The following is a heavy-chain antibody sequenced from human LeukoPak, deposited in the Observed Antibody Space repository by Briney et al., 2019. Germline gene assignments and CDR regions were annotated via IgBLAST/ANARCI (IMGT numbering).Heavy chain of an antibody. V-gene: IGHV3-64*01. Sequence: GGSLRLSCAASGFTFTSSAMHWVRQAPGKGLEYVSAISGDGGSTYYANSVKGRFTISRDNSKNTLYLQMGSLRAEDMAVYYCARGYCSSTSCYNQYFQHWGQDTLVTVSS. CDR1: GFTFTSSA. D-gene: IGHD2-2*02. CDR2: ISGDGGST. J-gene: IGHJ1*01. CDR3: ARGYCSSTSCYNQYFQH.